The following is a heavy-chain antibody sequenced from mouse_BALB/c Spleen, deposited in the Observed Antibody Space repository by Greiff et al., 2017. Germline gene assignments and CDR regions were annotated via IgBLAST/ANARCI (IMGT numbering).Heavy chain of an antibody. CDR3: ARERDAMDY. CDR1: GYTFTSYY. J-gene: IGHJ4*01. Sequence: QVQLQQSGPELVKPGASVRISCKASGYTFTSYYIHWVKQRPGQGPEWIGWIYPGNVNTKYNEKFKGKATLTADKSSSTAYMQLSSLTSEDSAVYFCARERDAMDYWGQGTSVTVSS. V-gene: IGHV1S56*01. CDR2: IYPGNVNT.